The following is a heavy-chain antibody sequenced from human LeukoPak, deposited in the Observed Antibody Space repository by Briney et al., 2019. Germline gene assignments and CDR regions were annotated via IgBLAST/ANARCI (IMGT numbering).Heavy chain of an antibody. Sequence: SETLSLTCAVYGGTFSGYYWSWLRQPPGKGLEWIGEINHSGSTNYNPSLKRRVTISVDTSKTQFSLTLSSVTAADTAIYYCARHATVGKAITLVLGVKRGWFDPWGQGTLVTVSS. J-gene: IGHJ5*02. V-gene: IGHV4-34*01. CDR1: GGTFSGYY. CDR2: INHSGST. D-gene: IGHD3-10*01. CDR3: ARHATVGKAITLVLGVKRGWFDP.